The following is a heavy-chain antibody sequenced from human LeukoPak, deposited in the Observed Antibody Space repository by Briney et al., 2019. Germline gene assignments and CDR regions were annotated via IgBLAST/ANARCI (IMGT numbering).Heavy chain of an antibody. V-gene: IGHV1-18*04. Sequence: ASVKVSCKASGYTFTGYYMHWVRQAPGQGLEWMGWISAYNGNTNYAQKLQGRVTMTTDTSTSTAYMELRSLRSDDTAVYYCARGALLWFGELFDVWGQGTLIAVSS. D-gene: IGHD3-10*01. CDR3: ARGALLWFGELFDV. J-gene: IGHJ3*01. CDR2: ISAYNGNT. CDR1: GYTFTGYY.